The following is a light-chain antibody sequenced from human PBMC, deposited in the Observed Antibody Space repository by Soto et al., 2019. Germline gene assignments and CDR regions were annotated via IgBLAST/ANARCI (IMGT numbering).Light chain of an antibody. Sequence: EIVLTQSPATLSLSPGERATLSCRARQSVSSYLAWYQQKPGQAPRLLIYDASSRATGIPARFSGSGSGTDFTLTISSLEPEDFAVYYCQQRSNWPPLTFGGGTKVDIK. V-gene: IGKV3-11*01. CDR1: QSVSSY. CDR3: QQRSNWPPLT. CDR2: DAS. J-gene: IGKJ4*01.